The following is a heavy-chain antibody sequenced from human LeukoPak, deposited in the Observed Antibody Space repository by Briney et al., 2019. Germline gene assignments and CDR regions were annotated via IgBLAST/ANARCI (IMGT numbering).Heavy chain of an antibody. CDR2: IIPILGIA. D-gene: IGHD3-3*01. J-gene: IGHJ6*03. CDR1: GGTFSSYT. Sequence: GASVKVSCKASGGTFSSYTISWVRQAPGQGLEWMGRIIPILGIANYAQKFQGRVTITADKSTSTAYMELSSLRSEDTAVYYCARELESGVAATPGYPYYMDVWGKGTTVTVSS. V-gene: IGHV1-69*04. CDR3: ARELESGVAATPGYPYYMDV.